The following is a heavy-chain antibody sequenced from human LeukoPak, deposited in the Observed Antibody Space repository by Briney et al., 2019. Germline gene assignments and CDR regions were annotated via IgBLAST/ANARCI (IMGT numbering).Heavy chain of an antibody. CDR3: ARTGWYDAFDI. CDR1: GFTFSSYS. V-gene: IGHV3-48*04. Sequence: GGSLRLSCAASGFTFSSYSMNWDRQAPGKGLEWISYISSSSSTIYYADSVKGRFTISRDNAKNSLYLQMNSLRAEDTAVYYCARTGWYDAFDIWGQGTMVTVSS. CDR2: ISSSSSTI. J-gene: IGHJ3*02. D-gene: IGHD6-19*01.